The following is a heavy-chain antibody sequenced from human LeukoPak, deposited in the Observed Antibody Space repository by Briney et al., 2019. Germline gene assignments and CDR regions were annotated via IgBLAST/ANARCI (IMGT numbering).Heavy chain of an antibody. D-gene: IGHD3-22*01. CDR3: AREVYYDSSGYYN. CDR2: MNPNSGNT. Sequence: ASVKVSCKASGYTFTSYDINWVRQAPGQGLEWMGWMNPNSGNTGYAQKFQGRVTITRNTSISTAYMELSSLRSEDTAVYYCAREVYYDSSGYYNWGQGTLVTVPS. J-gene: IGHJ4*02. CDR1: GYTFTSYD. V-gene: IGHV1-8*03.